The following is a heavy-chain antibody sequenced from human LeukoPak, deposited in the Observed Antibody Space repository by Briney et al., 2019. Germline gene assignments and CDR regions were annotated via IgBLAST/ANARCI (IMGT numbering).Heavy chain of an antibody. CDR3: ARHVPSGLRIVVVTSDWYFDL. Sequence: SSETLSLTCTVSGGSISSSSYYWGWIRQPPGKGLEWIGDIYYSGSTNYNPSLKSRVTVSVHTSRNQFSLKLSSVTAADTAVYYCARHVPSGLRIVVVTSDWYFDLWGRGTLVTVSS. J-gene: IGHJ2*01. CDR1: GGSISSSSYY. CDR2: IYYSGST. V-gene: IGHV4-39*01. D-gene: IGHD2-21*02.